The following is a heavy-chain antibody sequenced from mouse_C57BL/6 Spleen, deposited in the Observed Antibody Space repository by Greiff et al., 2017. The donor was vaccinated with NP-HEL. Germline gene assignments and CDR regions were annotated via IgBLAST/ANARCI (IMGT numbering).Heavy chain of an antibody. Sequence: QVQLQQPGAELVRPGTSVKLSCKASGYTFTSYWMHWVKQRPGQGLEWIGVIDPSDSYTNYNQKFKGKATLTVDTSSSTAYMQLSSLTSEDSAVYCCARDSNWDKGFDYWGQGTTLTVSS. J-gene: IGHJ2*01. D-gene: IGHD4-1*02. CDR3: ARDSNWDKGFDY. V-gene: IGHV1-59*01. CDR1: GYTFTSYW. CDR2: IDPSDSYT.